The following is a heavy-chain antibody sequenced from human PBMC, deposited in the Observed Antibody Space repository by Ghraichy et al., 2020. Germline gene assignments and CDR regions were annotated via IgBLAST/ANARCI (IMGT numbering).Heavy chain of an antibody. V-gene: IGHV3-30*04. CDR1: GFTFSSYA. D-gene: IGHD4-11*01. CDR3: ARDPPRGSIYYYYGMDV. J-gene: IGHJ6*02. Sequence: GGSLRLSCAASGFTFSSYAMHWVRQAPGKGLEWVAVISYDGSNKYYADSVKGRFTISRDNSKNTLYLQMNSLRAEDTAVYYCARDPPRGSIYYYYGMDVWGQGTTVTVSS. CDR2: ISYDGSNK.